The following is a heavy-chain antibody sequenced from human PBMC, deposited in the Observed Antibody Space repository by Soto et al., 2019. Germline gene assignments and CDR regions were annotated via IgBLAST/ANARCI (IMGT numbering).Heavy chain of an antibody. V-gene: IGHV3-30-3*01. CDR1: GFTFSSYA. Sequence: GGSLRLSCAASGFTFSSYAMHWVRQAPGKGLEWVAVISYDGSNKYYADSVKGRLTISRDNSKNTLYLQMNSLRAEDTAVYYCARESSSWYTNWFDPWGQGTLVTVSS. D-gene: IGHD6-13*01. CDR2: ISYDGSNK. CDR3: ARESSSWYTNWFDP. J-gene: IGHJ5*02.